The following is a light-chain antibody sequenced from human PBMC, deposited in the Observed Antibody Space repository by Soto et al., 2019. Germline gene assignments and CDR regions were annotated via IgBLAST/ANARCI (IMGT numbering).Light chain of an antibody. CDR2: WAS. J-gene: IGKJ4*01. Sequence: DIVMTQSPDSLHVSLGGMATITCRSSQSLLSTSYNKNFLAWYQQIPGQPPKLLLYWASARESGVPDRLSGSGSGTEFTLSISSLQPEDEAVYYCQQYYSSPLTFGGGTKVEIK. CDR3: QQYYSSPLT. CDR1: QSLLSTSYNKNF. V-gene: IGKV4-1*01.